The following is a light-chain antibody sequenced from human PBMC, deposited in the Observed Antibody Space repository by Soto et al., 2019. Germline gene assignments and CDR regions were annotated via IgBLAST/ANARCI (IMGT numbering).Light chain of an antibody. CDR2: DAS. CDR3: QQYGSSPIT. CDR1: QSITGN. V-gene: IGKV3-20*01. J-gene: IGKJ5*01. Sequence: EIVLTQSPGTLSLSPGERATLSCRASQSITGNLTWYQQKPGQAPRLLIYDASSRATGIPDRFSGSGSGTDFTLTISRLEPEDFAVYYCQQYGSSPITFGQGTRLEIK.